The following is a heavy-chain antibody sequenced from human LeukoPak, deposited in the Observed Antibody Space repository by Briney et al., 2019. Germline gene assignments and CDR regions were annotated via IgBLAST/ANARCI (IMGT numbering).Heavy chain of an antibody. V-gene: IGHV3-23*01. CDR2: ISGSGGST. CDR1: GFTFSSYA. J-gene: IGHJ4*02. Sequence: GSLRLSCAASGFTFSSYAMSWVRQAPGKGPEWVSAISGSGGSTYYADSVKGRFTISRDNSKNTLYLQMNSLRAEDTAVYYCAKDYDFWSGYLDYWGQGTLVTVSS. CDR3: AKDYDFWSGYLDY. D-gene: IGHD3-3*01.